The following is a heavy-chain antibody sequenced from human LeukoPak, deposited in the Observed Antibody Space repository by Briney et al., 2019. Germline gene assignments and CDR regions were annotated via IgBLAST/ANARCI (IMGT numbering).Heavy chain of an antibody. Sequence: GGSLRLSCAASGLTFSSYSMNWVRQAPGKGLERVSSISSSSSYIYYADSVKGRFTISRDNAKNSLYLQMNSLRAEDTAVYYCARDAVPYYYDSSGYYADYWGQGTLVAVSS. CDR3: ARDAVPYYYDSSGYYADY. V-gene: IGHV3-21*01. J-gene: IGHJ4*02. CDR1: GLTFSSYS. CDR2: ISSSSSYI. D-gene: IGHD3-22*01.